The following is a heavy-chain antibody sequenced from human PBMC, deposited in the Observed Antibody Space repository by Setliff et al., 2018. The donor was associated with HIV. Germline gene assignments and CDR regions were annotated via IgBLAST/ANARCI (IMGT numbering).Heavy chain of an antibody. CDR3: ARMVIQFGDYHFDD. V-gene: IGHV4-59*01. D-gene: IGHD3-10*01. Sequence: KPSETLSLTCSVSGVSITNNYWTGIRQPPGKGLEWIGFIYYSGTTNYNPSLKSRVTMSLDTSKNQFSLEVNSLSSADTAVYYCARMVIQFGDYHFDDWGQGALVTVSS. CDR1: GVSITNNY. J-gene: IGHJ4*02. CDR2: IYYSGTT.